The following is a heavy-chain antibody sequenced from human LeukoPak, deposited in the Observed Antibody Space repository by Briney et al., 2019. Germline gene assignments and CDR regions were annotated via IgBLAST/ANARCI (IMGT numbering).Heavy chain of an antibody. J-gene: IGHJ3*02. CDR2: IRHDGSDT. CDR3: AGDHNDAFDI. Sequence: PGGSLRLSCEASRISFHPLSLTWVRQAPGKGLEWVANIRHDGSDTSYVDSVKGRFTLSRDNTKNSVYLQMNSLRAEDTALYYCAGDHNDAFDIWGQGTLVTVSS. V-gene: IGHV3-7*05. CDR1: RISFHPLS.